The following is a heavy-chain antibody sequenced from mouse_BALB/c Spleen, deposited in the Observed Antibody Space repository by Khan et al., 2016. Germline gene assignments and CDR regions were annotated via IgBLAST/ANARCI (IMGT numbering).Heavy chain of an antibody. V-gene: IGHV3-8*02. D-gene: IGHD2-3*01. CDR1: GASITSGY. CDR2: IIYSGST. J-gene: IGHJ2*03. Sequence: EVQLQESGPSLVKPSQTLSLTCSFTGASITSGYWHCFRPFPGNKLEYMGYIIYSGSTYYTPSLTSRLTITRDTSKTHYYLQLNSVSTEATATYDWGRYDGYDFDYGGQGTSLT. CDR3: GRYDGYDFDY.